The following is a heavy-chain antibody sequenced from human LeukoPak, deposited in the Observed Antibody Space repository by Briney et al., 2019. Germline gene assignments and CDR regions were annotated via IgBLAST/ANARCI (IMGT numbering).Heavy chain of an antibody. D-gene: IGHD3-22*01. CDR2: INHSGST. CDR3: ARRTYYYDSSGYRY. CDR1: GGSFSGYY. Sequence: SETLSLACAVYGGSFSGYYWSWIRQPPGKGLEWIGEINHSGSTNYNPSLKSRVTISVDTSENQFSLKLSSVTAADTAVYYCARRTYYYDSSGYRYWGQGTLVTVSS. V-gene: IGHV4-34*01. J-gene: IGHJ4*02.